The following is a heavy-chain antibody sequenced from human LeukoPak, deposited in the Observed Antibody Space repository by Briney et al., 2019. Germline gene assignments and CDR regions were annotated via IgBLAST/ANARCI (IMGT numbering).Heavy chain of an antibody. Sequence: GGSLRLSCAASGFTFSNHWMSWVRQTPGKGLEWVANIREDGSKKYYVDSVKGRFTISRDNAKNSLYLEMNSLRAEDTAVYYCAELGITMIGGVWGKGTTVTISS. CDR3: AELGITMIGGV. D-gene: IGHD3-10*02. V-gene: IGHV3-7*01. CDR1: GFTFSNHW. J-gene: IGHJ6*04. CDR2: IREDGSKK.